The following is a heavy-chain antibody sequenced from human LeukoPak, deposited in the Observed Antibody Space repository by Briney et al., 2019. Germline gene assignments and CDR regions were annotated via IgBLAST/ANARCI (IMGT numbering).Heavy chain of an antibody. CDR2: ISDSSAM. J-gene: IGHJ4*02. CDR3: ARDGGYSGYDADC. D-gene: IGHD5-12*01. V-gene: IGHV3-48*01. Sequence: PGGSLRLSCAASGFTFSTYIMKWVRQAPGKGLEWVSYISDSSAMYYADSVRGRFTISRENDKNSLFLQMNSLRAEDTAVYYCARDGGYSGYDADCWGQGTLVTVSS. CDR1: GFTFSTYI.